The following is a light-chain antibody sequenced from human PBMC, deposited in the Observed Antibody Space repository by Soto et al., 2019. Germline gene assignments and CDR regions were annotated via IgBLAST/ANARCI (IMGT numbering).Light chain of an antibody. V-gene: IGKV3-15*01. CDR1: QSINSD. CDR2: GAS. J-gene: IGKJ2*01. CDR3: QQYNKWPPQYT. Sequence: EIVMTQSPVTLSVSPGERATLSYRASQSINSDLAWYQQKPGQAPRLLIYGASTRATDIPARISGSGSGTDSTLTISSLQSEDFAVYYCQQYNKWPPQYTFGQGTKLEIK.